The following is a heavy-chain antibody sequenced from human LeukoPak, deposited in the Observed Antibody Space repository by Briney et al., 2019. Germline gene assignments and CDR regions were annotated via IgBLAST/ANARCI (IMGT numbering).Heavy chain of an antibody. CDR3: ARWGGGFGY. J-gene: IGHJ4*02. D-gene: IGHD3-16*01. V-gene: IGHV3-7*04. Sequence: GGSLRLSCAASGFTFTTYWMSWVRQAPGKGLEWVANINQDGSVKYFVDSVKGRFTISRDNAQNSLFLQMNSLRAEDTAVYYCARWGGGFGYWGQGTLVTVSS. CDR1: GFTFTTYW. CDR2: INQDGSVK.